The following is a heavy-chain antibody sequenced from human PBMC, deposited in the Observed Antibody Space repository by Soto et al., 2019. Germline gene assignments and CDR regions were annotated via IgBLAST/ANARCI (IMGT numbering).Heavy chain of an antibody. Sequence: GGSLRLSCAASGFTFSSYWMSWVRQAPGKGLEWVANIKQDGSEKYYVDSVKGRFTISRDNAKNSLYLQMNSLRAEDTAVYYCARLFGLDYDFWSGYSDNWFDPWGQGTLVTVSS. CDR2: IKQDGSEK. V-gene: IGHV3-7*01. CDR1: GFTFSSYW. D-gene: IGHD3-3*01. J-gene: IGHJ5*02. CDR3: ARLFGLDYDFWSGYSDNWFDP.